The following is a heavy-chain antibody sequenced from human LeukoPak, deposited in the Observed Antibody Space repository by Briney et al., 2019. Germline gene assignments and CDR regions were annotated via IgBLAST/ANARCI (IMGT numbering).Heavy chain of an antibody. V-gene: IGHV3-23*01. D-gene: IGHD3-22*01. CDR3: AKGSYYDSSGSIYFDY. Sequence: GGSLRLSCAASGFTFSSYAMSWVRQAPGKGLEWVSGISGSGDNTYYADSVKGRFTISRDNSKNTLYVQVNGLGTEDTAAYYCAKGSYYDSSGSIYFDYWGQGTLVTVSS. CDR1: GFTFSSYA. CDR2: ISGSGDNT. J-gene: IGHJ4*02.